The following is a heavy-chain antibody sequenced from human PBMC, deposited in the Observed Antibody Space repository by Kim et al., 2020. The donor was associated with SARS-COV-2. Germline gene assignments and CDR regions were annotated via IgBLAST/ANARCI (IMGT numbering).Heavy chain of an antibody. CDR3: AKVTPEIMVRGVTFDY. V-gene: IGHV3-23*01. D-gene: IGHD3-10*01. Sequence: SVKGRFTISRDNSKNTLYLQMSSLRAEDTAVYYCAKVTPEIMVRGVTFDYWGQGTLVTVSS. J-gene: IGHJ4*02.